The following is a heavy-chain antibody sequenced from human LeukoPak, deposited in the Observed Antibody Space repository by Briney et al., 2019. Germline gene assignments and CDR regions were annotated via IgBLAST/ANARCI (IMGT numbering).Heavy chain of an antibody. CDR2: ISSSSSYI. V-gene: IGHV3-21*01. CDR3: ARGRRYDFWSGYCLDY. CDR1: GFTFSSYA. J-gene: IGHJ4*02. Sequence: GGSLRLSCAASGFTFSSYAMNWVRQAPGKGLEWVSSISSSSSYIYYADSVKGRFTISRDNAKNSLYLQMNSLRAEDTAVYYCARGRRYDFWSGYCLDYWGQGTLVTVSS. D-gene: IGHD3-3*01.